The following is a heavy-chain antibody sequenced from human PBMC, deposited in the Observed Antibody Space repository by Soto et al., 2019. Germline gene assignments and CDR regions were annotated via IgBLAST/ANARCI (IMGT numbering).Heavy chain of an antibody. D-gene: IGHD1-26*01. CDR2: IHYFGST. CDR1: GGSLSSSSYY. Sequence: PSETLSLTCTVSGGSLSSSSYYWSWIRQPPGKGLEWIGYIHYFGSTKYNPSLESRVVISVDTSKNQFSLKVPSVTAADTAKYFCARGGSYVGFDSWGQGARVTVSS. CDR3: ARGGSYVGFDS. V-gene: IGHV4-61*01. J-gene: IGHJ4*02.